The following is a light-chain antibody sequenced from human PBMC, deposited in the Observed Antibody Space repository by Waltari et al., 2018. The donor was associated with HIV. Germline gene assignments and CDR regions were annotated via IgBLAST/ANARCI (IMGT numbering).Light chain of an antibody. V-gene: IGLV1-47*01. Sequence: QSALTQSPSASAAPARSLTISCVGPGSDIGINTVLWFQKSPTSAPKLLIFGSRRRPSGVPDRFSASKSGTSASLVIGGLRTEDEADYYCAAWDDSLGGFVVGTGTKVTVL. CDR1: GSDIGINT. CDR2: GSR. CDR3: AAWDDSLGGFV. J-gene: IGLJ1*01.